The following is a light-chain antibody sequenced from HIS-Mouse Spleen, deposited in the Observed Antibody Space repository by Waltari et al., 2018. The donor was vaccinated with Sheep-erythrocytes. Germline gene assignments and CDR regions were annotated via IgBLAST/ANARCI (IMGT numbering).Light chain of an antibody. J-gene: IGLJ1*01. CDR2: DVS. CDR3: CSYAGSYTYV. CDR1: SSDVGGYNY. Sequence: QSALTQPRSVSGSPGQSVTIPCTGTSSDVGGYNYVSWYQQHPGKAPKHMIYDVSKRPSGVPDRFSGSKSGNTASLTISGLQAEDEADYYCCSYAGSYTYVFGTGTKVTVL. V-gene: IGLV2-11*01.